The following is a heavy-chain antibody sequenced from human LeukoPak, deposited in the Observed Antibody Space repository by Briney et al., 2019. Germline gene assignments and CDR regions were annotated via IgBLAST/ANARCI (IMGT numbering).Heavy chain of an antibody. V-gene: IGHV1-24*01. CDR2: FDPEDGET. D-gene: IGHD3-22*01. J-gene: IGHJ3*02. CDR3: ATDGDSSGYNDAFDI. Sequence: ASVKVSCKVSGYTLTELSMHWVRQAPGKGLEWMGGFDPEDGETIYAQKFQGRVTMTEDTSTDTAYMELSSLRSEDTAVYYCATDGDSSGYNDAFDIWGQGTMVTVSS. CDR1: GYTLTELS.